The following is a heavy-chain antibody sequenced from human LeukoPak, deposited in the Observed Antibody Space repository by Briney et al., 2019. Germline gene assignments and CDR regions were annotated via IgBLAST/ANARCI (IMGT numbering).Heavy chain of an antibody. D-gene: IGHD3-22*01. V-gene: IGHV1-3*01. J-gene: IGHJ4*02. CDR3: ARPTRTGGTYYYDSTDYYSPFDY. Sequence: GASVKVSCKASGYIFSTSTMHWVRQAPGQRLEWMGWINAGNGDTNYSQKLQGRVTIIRDTSASTAYMELSSLRSEDTAVYYCARPTRTGGTYYYDSTDYYSPFDYWGQGTLVTVSS. CDR1: GYIFSTST. CDR2: INAGNGDT.